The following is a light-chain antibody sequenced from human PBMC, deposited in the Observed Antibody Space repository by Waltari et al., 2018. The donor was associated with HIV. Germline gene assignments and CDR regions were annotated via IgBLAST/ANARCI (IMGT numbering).Light chain of an antibody. Sequence: DIVMTQSPDSLPLSLGEKATIRCKSSQSLLYRSNNKNYLAWYRKRPGPPPELLIYQASTRESGVPDRFSGSGSGTDFILTITSLQADDVATYFCQQYYSLPWTFGQGTKVEIK. CDR1: QSLLYRSNNKNY. CDR3: QQYYSLPWT. V-gene: IGKV4-1*01. CDR2: QAS. J-gene: IGKJ1*01.